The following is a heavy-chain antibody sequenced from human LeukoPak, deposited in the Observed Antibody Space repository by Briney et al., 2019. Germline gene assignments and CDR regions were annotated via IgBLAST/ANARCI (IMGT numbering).Heavy chain of an antibody. Sequence: PSETLSLTCTVSGGSISSYYWSWIRQPPGKGLEWIGYIYYSGSTNYNPSLKSRVTISVDTSKNQFSLKLSSVTAADTAVYYCARSLSITMVRGVIGWFDPWGQGTLVTVSS. J-gene: IGHJ5*02. CDR1: GGSISSYY. CDR3: ARSLSITMVRGVIGWFDP. CDR2: IYYSGST. D-gene: IGHD3-10*01. V-gene: IGHV4-59*01.